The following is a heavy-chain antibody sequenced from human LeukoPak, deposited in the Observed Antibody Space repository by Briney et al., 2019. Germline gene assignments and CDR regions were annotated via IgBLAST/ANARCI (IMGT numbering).Heavy chain of an antibody. CDR1: GLTFSESW. CDR3: ARDTHFIDF. Sequence: PGGSLRLSCAASGLTFSESWMTRVRQAPGKGLEWVANIKEDGTDKYYLDSVRGRFTISRDNSKNSLYLQMNSLRVEDTGVYFCARDTHFIDFWGQGALVTVSS. CDR2: IKEDGTDK. J-gene: IGHJ4*02. V-gene: IGHV3-7*01.